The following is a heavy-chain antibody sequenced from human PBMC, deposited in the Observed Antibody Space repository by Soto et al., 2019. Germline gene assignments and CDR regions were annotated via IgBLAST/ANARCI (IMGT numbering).Heavy chain of an antibody. CDR1: GFTFSSYG. Sequence: GGSLRLSCAASGFTFSSYGMHWVRQAPGKGLEWVAVIWYDGSNKYYADSVKGRFTISRDNSKNTLYLQMNSLRAEDTAVYYCARVSRNYHPEGYYYYYGMDVWGQGTTVTVSS. D-gene: IGHD1-7*01. CDR2: IWYDGSNK. CDR3: ARVSRNYHPEGYYYYYGMDV. J-gene: IGHJ6*02. V-gene: IGHV3-33*01.